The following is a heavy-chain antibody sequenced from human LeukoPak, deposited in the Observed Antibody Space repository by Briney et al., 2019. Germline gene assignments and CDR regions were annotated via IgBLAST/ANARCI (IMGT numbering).Heavy chain of an antibody. V-gene: IGHV3-7*01. CDR1: GFTFSSYW. CDR3: ARVQWELRGVGSYFEY. D-gene: IGHD1-26*01. CDR2: IKQDGSEK. Sequence: GGSQRLSCVVSGFTFSSYWMSWVRQAPGKGLEWVANIKQDGSEKYYVDSVKGRFTMSRDNAKNSLYLQMNSLRAEDTAVYYCARVQWELRGVGSYFEYWGQGALVTVSS. J-gene: IGHJ4*02.